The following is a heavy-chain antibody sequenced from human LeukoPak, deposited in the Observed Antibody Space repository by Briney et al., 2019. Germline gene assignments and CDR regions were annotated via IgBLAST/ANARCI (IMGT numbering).Heavy chain of an antibody. J-gene: IGHJ3*02. CDR2: INPSGGGT. D-gene: IGHD4-17*01. CDR3: ARASNDYDQDAFDI. V-gene: IGHV1-46*01. CDR1: GYTFTSYY. Sequence: GASGKVSCKPSGYTFTSYYMTWVGQAPGQGLGWRGIINPSGGGTSYAQKFQGRVTMTRDTSTSTVYMELSSLSSEDTAVYYCARASNDYDQDAFDIWGQGTMVTVSS.